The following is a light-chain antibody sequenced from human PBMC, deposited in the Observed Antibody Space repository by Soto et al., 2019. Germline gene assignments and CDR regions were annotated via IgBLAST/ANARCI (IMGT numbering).Light chain of an antibody. J-gene: IGKJ2*01. V-gene: IGKV1-5*01. CDR1: QSISSW. Sequence: DIQMTQSPSTLSASVGDRVTITCRASQSISSWLAWYQQKPGKAPKLLIYDAPSLESGVPSRFSGSGSGTEFTLTISSLQPDDFATYYCQQYNSYSVYTFGQGTKVDIK. CDR3: QQYNSYSVYT. CDR2: DAP.